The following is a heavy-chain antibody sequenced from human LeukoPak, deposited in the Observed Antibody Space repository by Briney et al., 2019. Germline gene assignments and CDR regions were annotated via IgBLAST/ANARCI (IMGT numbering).Heavy chain of an antibody. CDR3: ARVYDGYQLLNLSYYYYMDV. D-gene: IGHD2-2*02. CDR1: GGSISSYY. V-gene: IGHV4-59*01. CDR2: IHYSGST. Sequence: PSETLSLTCTVSGGSISSYYWSWIRQPPGKGLEWIGYIHYSGSTNYNPSLKSRVTISVDTSKNQFSLKLSSVTAADTAVYYCARVYDGYQLLNLSYYYYMDVWGKGTTVTVSS. J-gene: IGHJ6*03.